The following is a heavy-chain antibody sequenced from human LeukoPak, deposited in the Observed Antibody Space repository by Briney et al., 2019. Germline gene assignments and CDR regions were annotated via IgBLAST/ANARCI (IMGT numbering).Heavy chain of an antibody. CDR3: ASVGDGYNFDY. D-gene: IGHD5-24*01. CDR1: GGSISSSSYY. CDR2: LYSSGST. Sequence: SETLSLTCTVSGGSISSSSYYWGWIRQPPGKGLEWVGSLYSSGSTDYNPSLKTRVTISVDTSKNQFSLKLSSVTAADTTVYYCASVGDGYNFDYWGQGTLVTVSS. J-gene: IGHJ4*02. V-gene: IGHV4-39*01.